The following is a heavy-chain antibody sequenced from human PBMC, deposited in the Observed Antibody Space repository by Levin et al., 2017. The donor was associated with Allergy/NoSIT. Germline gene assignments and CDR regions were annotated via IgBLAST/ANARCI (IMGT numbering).Heavy chain of an antibody. CDR1: GGTFSSYA. D-gene: IGHD6-19*01. V-gene: IGHV1-69*13. CDR3: ASNPGIAVAGTGNHAFDI. J-gene: IGHJ3*02. Sequence: SVKVSCKASGGTFSSYAISWVRQAPGQGLEWMGGIIPIFGTANYAQKFQGRVTITADESTSTAYMELSSLRSEDTAVYYCASNPGIAVAGTGNHAFDIWGQGTMVTVSS. CDR2: IIPIFGTA.